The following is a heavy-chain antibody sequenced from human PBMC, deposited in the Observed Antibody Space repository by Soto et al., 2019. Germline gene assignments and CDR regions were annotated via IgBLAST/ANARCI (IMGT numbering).Heavy chain of an antibody. CDR3: AKSYSSSPLITYYYYGMDV. V-gene: IGHV3-23*01. Sequence: GGSLRLSCAASGFTFSSYAMSWVRQAPGKGLEWVSAISGSGGSTYYADSVKGRFTISRDNSKNTLYLQMNSLRAEDTAVYYCAKSYSSSPLITYYYYGMDVWGQGTTVTVSS. CDR1: GFTFSSYA. J-gene: IGHJ6*02. D-gene: IGHD6-6*01. CDR2: ISGSGGST.